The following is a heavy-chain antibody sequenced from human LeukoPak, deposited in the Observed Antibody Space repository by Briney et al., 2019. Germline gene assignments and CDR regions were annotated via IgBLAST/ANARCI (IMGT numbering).Heavy chain of an antibody. Sequence: SETLSLTCTVSGYSISTGYYWGWIRQPPGKGLEWISGSTYYNPSLKSRVTISVDTSNSQLSLKVSSVTAADTAVYYCATYSLGRGFDPWGQGTLVTVSS. D-gene: IGHD2-21*01. CDR2: GST. CDR3: ATYSLGRGFDP. CDR1: GYSISTGYY. J-gene: IGHJ5*02. V-gene: IGHV4-38-2*02.